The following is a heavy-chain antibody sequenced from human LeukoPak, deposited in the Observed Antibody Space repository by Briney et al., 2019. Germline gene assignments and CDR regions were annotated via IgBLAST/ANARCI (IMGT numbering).Heavy chain of an antibody. V-gene: IGHV3-23*01. CDR1: GFTFSSYA. J-gene: IGHJ4*02. Sequence: PGGSLRLSCAASGFTFSSYAMSWVRQAPGKGLEWVSAISGSGGSTYYADSVKGRFTISRDNSKNTLWLQMNSLRAEDTAVYYCARDRIAAAGTDFDYWGQGTLVTVSS. D-gene: IGHD6-13*01. CDR3: ARDRIAAAGTDFDY. CDR2: ISGSGGST.